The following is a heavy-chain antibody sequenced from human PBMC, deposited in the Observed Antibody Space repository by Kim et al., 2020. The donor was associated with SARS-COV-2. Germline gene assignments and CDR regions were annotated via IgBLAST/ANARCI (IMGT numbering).Heavy chain of an antibody. J-gene: IGHJ4*02. Sequence: AHVKGRFTISRDDSKNTLYLQMNSLKTEDTAVYYCARTFSSSGSFRRFDYWGQGTLVTVSS. V-gene: IGHV3-72*01. CDR3: ARTFSSSGSFRRFDY. D-gene: IGHD3-16*02.